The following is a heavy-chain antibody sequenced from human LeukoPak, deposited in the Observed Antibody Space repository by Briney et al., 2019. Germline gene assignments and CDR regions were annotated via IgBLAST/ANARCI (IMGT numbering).Heavy chain of an antibody. Sequence: ASVKVSCMASGYIFTSYGLSQVRQATGQGLEWMGWISAYIGNTNYAQKLQGRVTMTTYTSTTTAYMGRRSPGSDDMAVYYCARDPKTFHIDCSCWYYFDYWGQGTLVAVSS. CDR2: ISAYIGNT. V-gene: IGHV1-18*03. D-gene: IGHD6-19*01. CDR1: GYIFTSYG. J-gene: IGHJ4*02. CDR3: ARDPKTFHIDCSCWYYFDY.